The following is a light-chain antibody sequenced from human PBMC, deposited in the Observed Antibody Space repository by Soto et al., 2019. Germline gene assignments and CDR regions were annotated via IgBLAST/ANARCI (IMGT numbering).Light chain of an antibody. Sequence: DLQMTQSPSSLSASVGDRVTITCRASQGISTWLAWFQQKPEKAPKSLIYEASNLQSGVPSRFSGSGSGTEFTLTISSLQPEDSATYYCQQSNSYPLTFGGGTKVEIK. V-gene: IGKV1D-16*01. CDR3: QQSNSYPLT. J-gene: IGKJ4*01. CDR1: QGISTW. CDR2: EAS.